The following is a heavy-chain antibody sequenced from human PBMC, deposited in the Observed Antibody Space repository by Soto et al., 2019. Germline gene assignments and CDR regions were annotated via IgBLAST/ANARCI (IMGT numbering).Heavy chain of an antibody. Sequence: GASVKVFCKASGYTFTGYYMHWVRQAPGQGLEWMGWINPNSGGTNYAQKFQGRVTMTRDTSISTAYMELSRLRSDDTAVYYCARNHDYYDSSGYVDDAFDIWGQGTMVTVSS. V-gene: IGHV1-2*02. J-gene: IGHJ3*02. D-gene: IGHD3-22*01. CDR3: ARNHDYYDSSGYVDDAFDI. CDR1: GYTFTGYY. CDR2: INPNSGGT.